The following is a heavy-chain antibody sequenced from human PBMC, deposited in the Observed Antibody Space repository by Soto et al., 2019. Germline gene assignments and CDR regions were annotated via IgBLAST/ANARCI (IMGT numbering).Heavy chain of an antibody. J-gene: IGHJ4*02. Sequence: PSETLSLTCTVSGGSISSYYWSWIRQPPGKGLEWIGYIYYSGSTNYNPSLKSRVTISVDTSKNQFSLKLSSVTAADTAVYYCARGRTAMVQPEVPDFDYWGQGTLVTVSS. V-gene: IGHV4-59*01. D-gene: IGHD5-18*01. CDR2: IYYSGST. CDR3: ARGRTAMVQPEVPDFDY. CDR1: GGSISSYY.